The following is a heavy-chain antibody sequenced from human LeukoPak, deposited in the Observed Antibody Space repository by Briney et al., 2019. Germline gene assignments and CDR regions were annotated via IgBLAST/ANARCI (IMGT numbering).Heavy chain of an antibody. CDR1: GFTFSSYG. CDR3: ARVYYDSSGYYPWGY. D-gene: IGHD3-22*01. V-gene: IGHV3-30*03. J-gene: IGHJ4*02. CDR2: ISYDGSNK. Sequence: GRSLRLSCAASGFTFSSYGMHWVRQAPGKGLEWVAVISYDGSNKYYADSVKGRFTGSRDNSKNTLYLQMNSLRAEDTAVYYCARVYYDSSGYYPWGYWGQGTLVTVSS.